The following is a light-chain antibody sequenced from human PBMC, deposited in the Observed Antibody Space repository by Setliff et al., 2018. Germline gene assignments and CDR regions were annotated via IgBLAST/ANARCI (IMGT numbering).Light chain of an antibody. CDR1: SSDVGGYNY. J-gene: IGLJ2*01. Sequence: QSALTQPRSVSGSPGQSVTISCTGTSSDVGGYNYVSWYQQHPGKAPKLMIYDVSKRPSGVPDRFSGSKSGNTASLTISGLQAEDEADYYCYSYAGSYPGVFGGGTKVTVL. CDR3: YSYAGSYPGV. V-gene: IGLV2-11*01. CDR2: DVS.